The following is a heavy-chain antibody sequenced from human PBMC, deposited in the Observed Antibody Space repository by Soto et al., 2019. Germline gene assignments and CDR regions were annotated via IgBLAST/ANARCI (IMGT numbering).Heavy chain of an antibody. D-gene: IGHD2-2*01. CDR1: GLTFRSYW. CDR3: VRDMQLRRRDS. Sequence: EVQLVESGGGLVQPGESLRLSCAASGLTFRSYWMHWVRQAPGKGLVWVSRINTDGSVAMYVDSVKGRFTISRDNAKNTLYLSMQSPRAEDTAGYYRVRDMQLRRRDSWGQGTLVTVSS. V-gene: IGHV3-74*03. CDR2: INTDGSVA. J-gene: IGHJ4*02.